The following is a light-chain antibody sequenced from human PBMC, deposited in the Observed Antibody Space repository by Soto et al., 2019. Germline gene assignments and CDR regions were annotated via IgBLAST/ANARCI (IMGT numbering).Light chain of an antibody. Sequence: DIVMTQSPDSLAVSLGERATINCKSSQNVLYKSNNENDVAWYQQKPGQPPKLLIYWASTRNPGLPDRFRGPGSRSDFTPTITSPHADPLAVYYRHQYHTTPQYTLGHGPQLPI. CDR3: HQYHTTPQYT. CDR1: QNVLYKSNNEND. CDR2: WAS. J-gene: IGKJ2*01. V-gene: IGKV4-1*01.